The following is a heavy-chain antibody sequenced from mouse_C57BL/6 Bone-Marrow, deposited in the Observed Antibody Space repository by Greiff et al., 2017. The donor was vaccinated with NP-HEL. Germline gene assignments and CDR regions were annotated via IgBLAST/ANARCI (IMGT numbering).Heavy chain of an antibody. CDR1: GYAFSSSW. V-gene: IGHV1-82*01. D-gene: IGHD4-1*01. Sequence: QVQLQQSGPELVKPGASVKISCKASGYAFSSSWMNWVKQRPGKGLEWIGRIYPGDGDTNYNGKFKGKATLTADKSSSTAYMQLSSLTSEDSAVYFCASVLTGTSYFDVWGTGTTVTVSS. CDR2: IYPGDGDT. CDR3: ASVLTGTSYFDV. J-gene: IGHJ1*03.